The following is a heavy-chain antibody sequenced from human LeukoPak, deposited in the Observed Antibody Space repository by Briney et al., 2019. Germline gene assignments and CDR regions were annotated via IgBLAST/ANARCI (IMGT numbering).Heavy chain of an antibody. J-gene: IGHJ6*03. CDR1: GYTFTGYY. CDR2: INSNTGDT. V-gene: IGHV1-2*02. Sequence: ASVKVSCKASGYTFTGYYIHWVRQAPGQGLEWMGWINSNTGDTISPQKFQDRVTMTRDTSINTVYMDLSRLRSDDTAVYYCARGAPAGGYFYYYIDVWGKGTTVTVFS. CDR3: ARGAPAGGYFYYYIDV.